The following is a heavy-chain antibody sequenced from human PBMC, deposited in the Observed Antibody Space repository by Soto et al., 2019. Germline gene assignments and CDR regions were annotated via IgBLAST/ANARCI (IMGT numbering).Heavy chain of an antibody. V-gene: IGHV1-69*14. D-gene: IGHD4-4*01. CDR2: IIPIFPTP. J-gene: IGHJ6*02. Sequence: QVQLVQSGAEVKKPGSSVTLSCKASGGTFRSSTISWVRQAPGQGLEWMGGIIPIFPTPDYAQKFQDRVTXTXDKXASTAYMELSSLTSEDTAVYYCARDRDRLQLGGNYYYIMDVWGQGTTVTVSS. CDR3: ARDRDRLQLGGNYYYIMDV. CDR1: GGTFRSST.